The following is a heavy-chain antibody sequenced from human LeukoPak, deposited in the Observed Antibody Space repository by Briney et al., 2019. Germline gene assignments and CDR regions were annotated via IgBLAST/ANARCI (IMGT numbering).Heavy chain of an antibody. D-gene: IGHD1-26*01. Sequence: PGGSLRLSCAASGCTFSSYSMNWVRQAPGKGLEWVSYISSSSSTIYYADSVKGRFTISRDNAKNSLYLQMNSLRAEDTAVYYCARELYSGSYYPYYFDYWGQGTLVTVSS. CDR1: GCTFSSYS. J-gene: IGHJ4*02. CDR3: ARELYSGSYYPYYFDY. V-gene: IGHV3-48*01. CDR2: ISSSSSTI.